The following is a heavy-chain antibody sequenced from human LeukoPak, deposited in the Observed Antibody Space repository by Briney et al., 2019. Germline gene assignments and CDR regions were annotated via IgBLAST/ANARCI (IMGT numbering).Heavy chain of an antibody. Sequence: GGSLRLSGAASGFTVSSNYMSWVRQGPGKGLEWVSAISGSGGSTYYADSVKGRFTISRDNSKNTLYLQMNSLRAEDTAVYYCAKDFFSYSSSWYSYFQHWGQGTLVTVSS. CDR3: AKDFFSYSSSWYSYFQH. CDR2: ISGSGGST. J-gene: IGHJ1*01. CDR1: GFTVSSNY. D-gene: IGHD6-13*01. V-gene: IGHV3-23*01.